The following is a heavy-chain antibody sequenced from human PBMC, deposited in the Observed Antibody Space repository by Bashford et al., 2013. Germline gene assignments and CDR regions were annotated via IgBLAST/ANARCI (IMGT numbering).Heavy chain of an antibody. Sequence: WVRQAPGQGLEWMGWISPNSGGTNSAQRFQGRVTMTWDTSTRIAYMELSRLRCDDTAVYYCARDHGYGATRGQAMDVWGQGTRVTVSS. D-gene: IGHD4/OR15-4a*01. J-gene: IGHJ6*02. V-gene: IGHV1-2*02. CDR3: ARDHGYGATRGQAMDV. CDR2: ISPNSGGT.